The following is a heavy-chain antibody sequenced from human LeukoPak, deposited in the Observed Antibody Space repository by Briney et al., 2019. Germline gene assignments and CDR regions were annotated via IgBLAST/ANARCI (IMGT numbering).Heavy chain of an antibody. D-gene: IGHD4-23*01. V-gene: IGHV4-59*01. J-gene: IGHJ4*02. CDR3: ASFTVVTQY. CDR1: GGSISSYS. Sequence: NASETLSLTCTVSGGSISSYSWSWIRQPPGKGLEWIGYIYYSGSTNYNPSLKSRVTISEDTSKNQFSLKLSSVTAADTAVYYCASFTVVTQYWGQGTLVTVSS. CDR2: IYYSGST.